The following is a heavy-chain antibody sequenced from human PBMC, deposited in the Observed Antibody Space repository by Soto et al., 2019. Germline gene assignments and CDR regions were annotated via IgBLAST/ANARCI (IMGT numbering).Heavy chain of an antibody. D-gene: IGHD3-10*01. CDR3: ARDKMMVRGVSYCMDV. Sequence: QVQLVQSGAEVKKPGSSVKVSCKASGGTFSSYTVSWVRQAPGQGLEWMGRIIPILGMANYAQKFQGRVTITADKSTSTAYMELSRLRTEDTAVYYCARDKMMVRGVSYCMDVWGQGTTVTVS. CDR2: IIPILGMA. CDR1: GGTFSSYT. V-gene: IGHV1-69*08. J-gene: IGHJ6*02.